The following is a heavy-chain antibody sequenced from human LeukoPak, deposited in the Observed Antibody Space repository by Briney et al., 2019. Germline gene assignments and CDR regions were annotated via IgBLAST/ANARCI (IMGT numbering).Heavy chain of an antibody. CDR1: GYTFTGYY. J-gene: IGHJ4*02. CDR2: INPNSGGT. Sequence: GASVKVSCKASGYTFTGYYMHWVRQAPGQGLEWMGWINPNSGGTNYAQKFQGRVTMTRDTSISTAYMELSRLRSDDTAVYYCARDLGVRFLEWFLDYWGQGTLVTVSS. V-gene: IGHV1-2*02. D-gene: IGHD3-3*01. CDR3: ARDLGVRFLEWFLDY.